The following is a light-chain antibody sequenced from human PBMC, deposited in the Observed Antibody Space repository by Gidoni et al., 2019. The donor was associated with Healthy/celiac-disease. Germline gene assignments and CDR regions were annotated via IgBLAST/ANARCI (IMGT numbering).Light chain of an antibody. V-gene: IGLV3-1*01. CDR2: QDN. CDR3: QAWDSSTAGV. J-gene: IGLJ1*01. Sequence: SYELTQPPSVSVSPGQTASITCSGDRLGDQYACWYQQKPGQSPVLAIDQDNKRPSGIPERFSGSSSGNTATLTISGAQAMDEADYYCQAWDSSTAGVFGTGTKVTVL. CDR1: RLGDQY.